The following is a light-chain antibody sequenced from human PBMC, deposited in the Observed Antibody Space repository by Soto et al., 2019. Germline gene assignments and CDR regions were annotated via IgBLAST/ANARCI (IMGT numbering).Light chain of an antibody. CDR2: TAS. CDR3: QQRNSYPIT. Sequence: DIQLTQSPSFLSASVGDRVTITCRASQGISSYLAWYQQKPGKAPNLLIHTASTLQSGVPSRFSGSGSGTEFTLTISSMQPEDFATYYCQQRNSYPITFGQGTRRAIK. CDR1: QGISSY. V-gene: IGKV1-9*01. J-gene: IGKJ5*01.